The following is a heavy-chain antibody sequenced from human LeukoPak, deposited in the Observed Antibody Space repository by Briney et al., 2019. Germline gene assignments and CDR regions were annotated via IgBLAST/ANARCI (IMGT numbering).Heavy chain of an antibody. CDR2: IIPIFGTA. J-gene: IGHJ5*02. V-gene: IGHV1-69*05. CDR1: GGTFRSCA. Sequence: ASVKVSXKASGGTFRSCAISWMRQAPGQGLEWMGRIIPIFGTANYAQKFQGRVTITTDESTSTAYMELSSLRSEDTAVYYCARGGLVVGVSNWFDPWGQGALVTVSS. CDR3: ARGGLVVGVSNWFDP. D-gene: IGHD2-2*01.